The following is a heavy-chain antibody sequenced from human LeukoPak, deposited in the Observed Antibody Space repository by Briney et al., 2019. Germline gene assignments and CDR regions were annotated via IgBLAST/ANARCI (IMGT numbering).Heavy chain of an antibody. CDR1: GFTFSNYG. CDR2: ISYDRSNK. CDR3: AKTAFLLWFGELDY. D-gene: IGHD3-10*01. J-gene: IGHJ4*02. Sequence: PGGSLRLSCAASGFTFSNYGMHWVRQAPGKGLEWVAMISYDRSNKYYADSVKGRFTISRDNSKNTLYLQMNSLRAEDTAVYYCAKTAFLLWFGELDYWGQGTLVTVSS. V-gene: IGHV3-30*18.